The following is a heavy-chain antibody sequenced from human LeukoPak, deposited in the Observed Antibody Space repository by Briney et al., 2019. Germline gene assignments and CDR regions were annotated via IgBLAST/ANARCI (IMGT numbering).Heavy chain of an antibody. V-gene: IGHV4-39*07. J-gene: IGHJ5*02. D-gene: IGHD5-12*01. Sequence: PSETLSLTCTVSGGSISSSSYYWGWIRQPPGKGLEWIGEINHSGSTNYNPSLKSRVTISVDTSKNQFSLKLSSVTAADTAVYYCARGPFRWYSGYENWFDPWGQGTLVTVSS. CDR1: GGSISSSSYY. CDR2: INHSGST. CDR3: ARGPFRWYSGYENWFDP.